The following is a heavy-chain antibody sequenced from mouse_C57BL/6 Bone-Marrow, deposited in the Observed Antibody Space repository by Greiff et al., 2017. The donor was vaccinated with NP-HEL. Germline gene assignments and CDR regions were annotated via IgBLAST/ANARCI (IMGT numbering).Heavy chain of an antibody. CDR3: ARGGNYGKFYFDY. Sequence: VQLQQSGPELVKPGASVKISCKASGYTFTDYYMNWVKQSHGKTLEWIGDINPNNGGTSYNQKFKGKATLTVDKSSSTAYMELRSLTSEDSAVYYCARGGNYGKFYFDYWGQGTTLTVSS. D-gene: IGHD2-1*01. CDR1: GYTFTDYY. V-gene: IGHV1-26*01. CDR2: INPNNGGT. J-gene: IGHJ2*01.